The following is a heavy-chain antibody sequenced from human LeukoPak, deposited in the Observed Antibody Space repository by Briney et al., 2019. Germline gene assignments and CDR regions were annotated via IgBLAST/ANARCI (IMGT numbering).Heavy chain of an antibody. V-gene: IGHV4-39*07. CDR2: IYYSGST. J-gene: IGHJ4*02. CDR1: GGSISSSSYY. CDR3: AREGGYYGSGSYPFDY. D-gene: IGHD3-10*01. Sequence: PSETLSLTCTVSGGSISSSSYYLGWIRQPPGKGLEWIVSIYYSGSTYYNPSLKSRVTISVDTSKNQFSLKLSSVTAADTAVYYCAREGGYYGSGSYPFDYWGQGTLVTVSS.